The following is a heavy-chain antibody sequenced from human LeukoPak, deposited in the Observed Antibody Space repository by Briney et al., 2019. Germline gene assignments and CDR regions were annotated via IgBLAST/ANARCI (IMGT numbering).Heavy chain of an antibody. Sequence: PSETLSLTCTVSGGSISSINYYWGWIRQPPGKGLEWIGSIYYSGSTYYNPSFKSRVTISVDTSRNQFSLKLSSVTAADTAVYYCARDSGGSGYYYDWGQGTLVTASS. J-gene: IGHJ4*02. CDR2: IYYSGST. V-gene: IGHV4-39*07. D-gene: IGHD3-22*01. CDR3: ARDSGGSGYYYD. CDR1: GGSISSINYY.